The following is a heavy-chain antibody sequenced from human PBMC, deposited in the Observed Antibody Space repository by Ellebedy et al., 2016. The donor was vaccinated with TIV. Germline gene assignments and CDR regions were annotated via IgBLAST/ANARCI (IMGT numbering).Heavy chain of an antibody. V-gene: IGHV3-48*04. Sequence: GGSLRLSCVVSGFTFTPYAMNWVRQAPGKGLEWLSYISGSSLTIYYADSVKGRFIISRDNAENSLYLQMTSLRAEDTAVYYCAREMVAPGPYDYYYGMDVWGQGTTVTVSS. CDR2: ISGSSLTI. J-gene: IGHJ6*02. CDR1: GFTFTPYA. CDR3: AREMVAPGPYDYYYGMDV. D-gene: IGHD5-12*01.